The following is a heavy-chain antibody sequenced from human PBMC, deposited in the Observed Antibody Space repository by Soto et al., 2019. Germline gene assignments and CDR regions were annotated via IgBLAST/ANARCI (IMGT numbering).Heavy chain of an antibody. J-gene: IGHJ4*02. CDR2: ISSGSSGSNYI. V-gene: IGHV3-21*01. CDR3: ARDPTVN. D-gene: IGHD4-17*01. Sequence: EVQLVESGGGLVKPGGSLRLSCAASGFTFSTYNMNWVRQAPGKGLEWVSSISSGSSGSNYIYYADSVRGRFTISRDNAKNSLYLQMNSLRAEDTAVYYCARDPTVNWGQGTLVTVSS. CDR1: GFTFSTYN.